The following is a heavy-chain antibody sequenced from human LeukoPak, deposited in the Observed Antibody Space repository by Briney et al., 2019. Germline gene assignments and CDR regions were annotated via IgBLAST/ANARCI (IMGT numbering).Heavy chain of an antibody. J-gene: IGHJ3*02. CDR1: GFTFDGYG. Sequence: GGSLRLSCAASGFTFDGYGMSWVRQAPGKGLDWVSGINWNGGSTGYADSVKGRFTISTDNAKNSLYLQMNSLRAEDTALYYCARDFLWEKLESLGAFDIWSQGTMVTVSS. D-gene: IGHD3-16*01. CDR3: ARDFLWEKLESLGAFDI. V-gene: IGHV3-20*04. CDR2: INWNGGST.